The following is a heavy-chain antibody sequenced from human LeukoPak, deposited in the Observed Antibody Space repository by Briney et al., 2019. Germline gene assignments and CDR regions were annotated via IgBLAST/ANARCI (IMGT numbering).Heavy chain of an antibody. CDR3: ARTSLMIMFGGVIADDAFDI. J-gene: IGHJ3*02. V-gene: IGHV5-51*01. Sequence: GESLKISCKGSGYSFTNYWIGWVRQMPGKGLEWMGIIYPGDSDTRYSPSFQGQVTISADKSISTAYLQWSSLKASDTAMYYCARTSLMIMFGGVIADDAFDIWGQGTMVTVSS. CDR2: IYPGDSDT. D-gene: IGHD3-16*02. CDR1: GYSFTNYW.